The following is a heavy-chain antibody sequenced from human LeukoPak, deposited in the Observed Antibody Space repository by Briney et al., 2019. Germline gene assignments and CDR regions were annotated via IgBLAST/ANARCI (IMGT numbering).Heavy chain of an antibody. J-gene: IGHJ6*02. Sequence: SQTLSLTYAMSGDSVSSNSAAWNWIRQSPSRGLEWLGRTYCRSKWYNEYAASVKSRIIINPDTSKNQFSLQLNSVTPEDTAVYYCARQTTSSKYYGLDVWSQGTTVTVSS. V-gene: IGHV6-1*01. CDR1: GDSVSSNSAA. CDR3: ARQTTSSKYYGLDV. CDR2: TYCRSKWYN. D-gene: IGHD1-14*01.